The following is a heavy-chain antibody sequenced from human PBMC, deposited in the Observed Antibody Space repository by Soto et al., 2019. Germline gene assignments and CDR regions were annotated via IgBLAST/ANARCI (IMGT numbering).Heavy chain of an antibody. J-gene: IGHJ4*02. CDR3: ARDTGNFFDY. CDR1: GYTFTSYT. V-gene: IGHV1-18*01. Sequence: ASVKVSCKASGYTFTSYTVSWVRQAPGQGLEWVGWIGPSSGNTDSARNLQGRVTMTTDTSTSTAYMESRSLRSDDTAVYYCARDTGNFFDYWGQGTLVTVSS. CDR2: IGPSSGNT.